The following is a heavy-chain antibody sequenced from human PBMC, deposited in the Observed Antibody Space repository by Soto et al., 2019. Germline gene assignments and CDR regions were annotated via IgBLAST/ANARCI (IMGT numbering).Heavy chain of an antibody. V-gene: IGHV3-33*01. CDR2: IWYDGKIK. CDR1: GFTFSSYG. J-gene: IGHJ4*02. Sequence: VQLVESGGGVVQPGGSLRLSCAASGFTFSSYGMHWVRQAPGKGLEWVAVIWYDGKIKYYADSVKGRFTISRDNSNNPLYLQLNSLRAEDTFVYYCARVKNTRTAFDSWGQGTLVTVSS. D-gene: IGHD2-2*02. CDR3: ARVKNTRTAFDS.